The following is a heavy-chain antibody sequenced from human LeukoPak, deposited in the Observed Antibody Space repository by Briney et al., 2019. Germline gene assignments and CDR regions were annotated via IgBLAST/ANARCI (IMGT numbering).Heavy chain of an antibody. Sequence: SGGSLRLSCAASGFTFSDYYMSWIRQAPGKGLEWVSYISSSGSTIYYADSVKGRFTISRDNAKNSLYLQMNSLRAEDTAVYYCARDGGYSSSWYFIDYWGQGTLVTVSS. CDR1: GFTFSDYY. D-gene: IGHD6-13*01. V-gene: IGHV3-11*04. J-gene: IGHJ4*02. CDR3: ARDGGYSSSWYFIDY. CDR2: ISSSGSTI.